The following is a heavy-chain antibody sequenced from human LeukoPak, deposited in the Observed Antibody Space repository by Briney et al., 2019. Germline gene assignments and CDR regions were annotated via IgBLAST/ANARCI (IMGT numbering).Heavy chain of an antibody. J-gene: IGHJ3*02. V-gene: IGHV4-59*08. CDR3: ARQDTAMSYAYDI. CDR2: SHHSGGA. Sequence: SETLSLTCIVSGASISSYYWTWIRQPPGKGLEWIGFSHHSGGAYYNPSLKSRVTISLDTSKNQSSLKLSSVTAADTAVYYCARQDTAMSYAYDIWGQGTMVIVSS. CDR1: GASISSYY. D-gene: IGHD5-18*01.